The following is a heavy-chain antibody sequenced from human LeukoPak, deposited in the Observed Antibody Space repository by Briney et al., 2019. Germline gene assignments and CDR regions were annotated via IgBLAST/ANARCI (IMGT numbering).Heavy chain of an antibody. CDR3: ARRGRRTDAFDI. D-gene: IGHD3-10*01. V-gene: IGHV4-34*01. Sequence: SETLSVTCAVYGGSFSGYYWSWIRQPPGKGLEWIGEINHSGSTNYNPSLKSRVTISVDTSKNQFSLKLSSVTAADTAVYYCARRGRRTDAFDIWGQGTMVTVSS. CDR2: INHSGST. CDR1: GGSFSGYY. J-gene: IGHJ3*02.